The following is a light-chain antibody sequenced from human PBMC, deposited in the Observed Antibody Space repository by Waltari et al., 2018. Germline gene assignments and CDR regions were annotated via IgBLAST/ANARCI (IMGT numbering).Light chain of an antibody. Sequence: DLHMTQSPSSLSASLGDRVTITCRASQSISSYLNWYQQKPGKAPKLLIYAASSLQSGVPSRFSGSGSGTDFTLTINSLQPEDFATYYCQQSETFGQGTKVEIK. CDR3: QQSET. CDR2: AAS. V-gene: IGKV1-39*01. J-gene: IGKJ1*01. CDR1: QSISSY.